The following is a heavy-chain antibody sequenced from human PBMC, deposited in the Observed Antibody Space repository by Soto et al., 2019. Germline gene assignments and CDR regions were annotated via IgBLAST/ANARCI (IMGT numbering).Heavy chain of an antibody. J-gene: IGHJ4*02. Sequence: SETLSLTCTVSGGSIRSYYWSWIRQPPGKGLEWIGYIYYSGSTNYNPSLKSRVTISVDTSKNQFSLKLSSVTAADTAVYYCARQWGSGFDYWGQGTLVTVSS. CDR3: ARQWGSGFDY. CDR2: IYYSGST. CDR1: GGSIRSYY. V-gene: IGHV4-59*08. D-gene: IGHD3-10*01.